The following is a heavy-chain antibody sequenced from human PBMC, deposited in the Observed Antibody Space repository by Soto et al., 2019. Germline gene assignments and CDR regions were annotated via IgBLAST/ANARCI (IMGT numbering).Heavy chain of an antibody. V-gene: IGHV1-2*04. D-gene: IGHD6-19*01. CDR2: INPNSGDT. Sequence: GASVKVSCKASGYIFTGYYMHWVRQAPGQGLEWMGWINPNSGDTNYTQKFQGWVTMTRDTSISTAYMELSRLRSDDTAVYYCATSRISIAVAGETEYYFDYWGQATLVTVS. CDR1: GYIFTGYY. CDR3: ATSRISIAVAGETEYYFDY. J-gene: IGHJ4*02.